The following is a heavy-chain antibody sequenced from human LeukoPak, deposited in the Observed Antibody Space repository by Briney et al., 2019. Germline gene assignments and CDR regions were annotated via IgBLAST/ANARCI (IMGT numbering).Heavy chain of an antibody. CDR3: ARDIAPAGLFFDY. D-gene: IGHD6-13*01. CDR2: IKYDGSEK. Sequence: PGGSLRLSCAASGFTFSTYAMHWVRQAPGKGLEWVANIKYDGSEKDYVDSVKGRFTISRDNAKNSLYLQMNSLRAEDTAVYYCARDIAPAGLFFDYWGQGTLVTVSS. CDR1: GFTFSTYA. V-gene: IGHV3-7*01. J-gene: IGHJ4*02.